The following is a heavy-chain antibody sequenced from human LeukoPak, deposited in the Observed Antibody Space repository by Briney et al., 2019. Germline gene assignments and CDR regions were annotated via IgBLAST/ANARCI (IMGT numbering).Heavy chain of an antibody. Sequence: GGSLRLSCAASGFTFSSYAMSWVRQAPGKGLEWVSAISGSGGSTYYADSVKGRFTISRDNSKNTLYLQMNSLRAEDTAVYYCAKVPTYVFGSGYFDYWAQGPLFTVPS. CDR1: GFTFSSYA. CDR3: AKVPTYVFGSGYFDY. D-gene: IGHD3-3*01. CDR2: ISGSGGST. V-gene: IGHV3-23*01. J-gene: IGHJ4*02.